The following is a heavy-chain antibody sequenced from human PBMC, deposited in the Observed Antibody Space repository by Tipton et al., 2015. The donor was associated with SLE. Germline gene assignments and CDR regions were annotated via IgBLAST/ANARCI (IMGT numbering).Heavy chain of an antibody. CDR2: INHSGST. Sequence: TLSLTCAVYGGSFNGYYWSWIRQPPGKGLEWIGEINHSGSTNYNPSLKSRVTISVDTSKNQFSLKLSSVTAADTAVYYCAREPVYYYYYMDVWGKGTTVTVSS. CDR3: AREPVYYYYYMDV. V-gene: IGHV4-34*01. J-gene: IGHJ6*03. CDR1: GGSFNGYY.